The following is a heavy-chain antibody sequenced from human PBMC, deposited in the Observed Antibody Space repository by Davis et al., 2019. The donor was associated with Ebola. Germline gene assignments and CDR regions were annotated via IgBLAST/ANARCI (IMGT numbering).Heavy chain of an antibody. J-gene: IGHJ6*02. Sequence: MPGGSLRLSCAVSGGSISSSNWWSWVRQPPGKGLEWIGEIYHSGSTNYNPSLKSRVTISVDKSKNQFSLKLSSVTAADTAVYYCARSRITMVRGVISYYYGMDVWGQGTTVTVSS. CDR2: IYHSGST. D-gene: IGHD3-10*01. CDR3: ARSRITMVRGVISYYYGMDV. CDR1: GGSISSSNW. V-gene: IGHV4-4*02.